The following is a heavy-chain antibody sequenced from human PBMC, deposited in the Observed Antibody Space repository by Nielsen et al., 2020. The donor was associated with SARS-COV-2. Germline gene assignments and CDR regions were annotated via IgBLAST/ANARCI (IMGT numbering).Heavy chain of an antibody. CDR1: GFAFSTYW. J-gene: IGHJ2*01. CDR2: INHSGST. D-gene: IGHD3-16*02. CDR3: ARVQVGLVYRSRWYFDL. V-gene: IGHV4-34*01. Sequence: ESLKISCAASGFAFSTYWLSWVRQAPGKGLEWIGEINHSGSTNYNPSLKSRVTISVDTSKNQFSLKLSSVTAADTAVYYCARVQVGLVYRSRWYFDLWGRGTLVTVSS.